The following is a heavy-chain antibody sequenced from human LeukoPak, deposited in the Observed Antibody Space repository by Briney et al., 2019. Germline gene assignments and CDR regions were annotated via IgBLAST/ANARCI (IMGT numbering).Heavy chain of an antibody. CDR3: AKVRTYSSSWRDFDY. CDR1: GFTFSSYA. V-gene: IGHV3-23*01. CDR2: ISGSGGST. D-gene: IGHD6-13*01. J-gene: IGHJ4*02. Sequence: PGGSLRLSCAASGFTFSSYAMSWVRQAPGKGLEWVSAISGSGGSTYYADSVKGRFTISRDNSKNTLYLQMNSLRAEDTAVYYCAKVRTYSSSWRDFDYWGQGTLVTVSS.